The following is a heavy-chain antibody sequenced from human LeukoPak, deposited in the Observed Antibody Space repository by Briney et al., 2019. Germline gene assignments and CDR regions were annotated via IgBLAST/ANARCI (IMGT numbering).Heavy chain of an antibody. J-gene: IGHJ6*03. Sequence: GGSLRLXCAASGFTFSDYSMNWVRQAPGKGLEWVSSISSSGSYIYYADSVKGRFTISRDNAKNSLYLQMNSLRAEDTAVYYCARTPHSSGYQYYYYYYMDVWGKGTTVTVSS. CDR3: ARTPHSSGYQYYYYYYMDV. D-gene: IGHD3-22*01. V-gene: IGHV3-21*01. CDR1: GFTFSDYS. CDR2: ISSSGSYI.